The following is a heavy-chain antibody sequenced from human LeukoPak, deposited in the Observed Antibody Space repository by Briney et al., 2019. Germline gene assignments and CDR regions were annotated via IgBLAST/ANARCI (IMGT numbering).Heavy chain of an antibody. J-gene: IGHJ4*02. D-gene: IGHD3-22*01. Sequence: SETLSLTCTVSGGSISSYYWSWIRQPAGKGLEWIGRIYTSGSTNYNPSLKSRVTMSVDTSKNQFSLKLSSVTAADTAVYYCARTIPYYYDSSGYYDYWGQGTLVTVSS. CDR1: GGSISSYY. CDR2: IYTSGST. V-gene: IGHV4-4*07. CDR3: ARTIPYYYDSSGYYDY.